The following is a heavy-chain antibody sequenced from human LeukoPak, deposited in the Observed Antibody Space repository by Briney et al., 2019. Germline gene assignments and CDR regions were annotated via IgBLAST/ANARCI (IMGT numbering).Heavy chain of an antibody. CDR2: ISAYNGNT. D-gene: IGHD3-22*01. Sequence: ASVKVSCKASGYTFTSYGISWVRQAPGQGLEWMGWISAYNGNTNYAQKLQGRVTMTTDTSTSTAYMELRSLRSDDTAVYYCARDETYYYDSSGYYDNWFDPWGQGTRVTVSS. CDR3: ARDETYYYDSSGYYDNWFDP. J-gene: IGHJ5*02. CDR1: GYTFTSYG. V-gene: IGHV1-18*01.